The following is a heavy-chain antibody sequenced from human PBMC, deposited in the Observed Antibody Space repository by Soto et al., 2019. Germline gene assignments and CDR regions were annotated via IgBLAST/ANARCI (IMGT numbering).Heavy chain of an antibody. CDR3: ARYFRYCSGGSCYFNWFDP. V-gene: IGHV4-4*02. D-gene: IGHD2-15*01. J-gene: IGHJ5*02. Sequence: SETLSLTCAVSSGCISSSNGWSWVRQPPGKGLEWIGEIYHSGSTNYNPSLKSRVTISVDKSKNQFSLKLSSVTAADTAVYYCARYFRYCSGGSCYFNWFDPWGQGTLVTVSS. CDR1: SGCISSSNG. CDR2: IYHSGST.